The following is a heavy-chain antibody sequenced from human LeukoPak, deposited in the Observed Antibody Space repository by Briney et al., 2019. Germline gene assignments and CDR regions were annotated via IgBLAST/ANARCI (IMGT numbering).Heavy chain of an antibody. Sequence: SETLSLTCTVSGGSISSYYWSWIRQPPRKGLEWIGYIYYSGSTNYNPSLKSRVTISVDTSKNQFSLKLSSVTAADTAVYYCARDHDDAFDIWGQGTMVTVSS. CDR1: GGSISSYY. J-gene: IGHJ3*02. CDR2: IYYSGST. CDR3: ARDHDDAFDI. V-gene: IGHV4-59*01.